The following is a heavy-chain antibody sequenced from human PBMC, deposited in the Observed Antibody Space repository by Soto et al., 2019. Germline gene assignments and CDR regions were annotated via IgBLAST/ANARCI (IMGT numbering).Heavy chain of an antibody. CDR2: ISYDGSNK. Sequence: PGGSLRLSCAASGFTFSSYGMHWVRQAPGKGLEWVAVISYDGSNKYYADSVKGRFTISRDNSKNTLYLQMNSLRAEDTAVYYCAKDRDNHYDFWSGYYPDYWGQGTLVTVSS. CDR1: GFTFSSYG. J-gene: IGHJ4*02. CDR3: AKDRDNHYDFWSGYYPDY. V-gene: IGHV3-30*18. D-gene: IGHD3-3*01.